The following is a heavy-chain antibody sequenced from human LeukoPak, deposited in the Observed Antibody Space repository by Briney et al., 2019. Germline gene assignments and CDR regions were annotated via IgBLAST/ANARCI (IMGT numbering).Heavy chain of an antibody. CDR3: AKKGYCTNGVCAGLPHNY. D-gene: IGHD2-8*01. Sequence: PGGSLRLSCAASGFFFSNYGMTWVRQAPGKGLEWVSGISGNGGYTYYADSVKGRFTMSRDNSKKTLYLQMNSLRAEDTALYYCAKKGYCTNGVCAGLPHNYWGQGTLVTVSS. CDR2: ISGNGGYT. CDR1: GFFFSNYG. V-gene: IGHV3-23*01. J-gene: IGHJ4*02.